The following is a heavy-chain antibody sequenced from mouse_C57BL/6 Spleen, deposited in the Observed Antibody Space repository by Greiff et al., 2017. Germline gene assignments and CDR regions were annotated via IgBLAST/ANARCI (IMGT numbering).Heavy chain of an antibody. V-gene: IGHV2-2*01. CDR3: ARNYHYGSSLDD. CDR1: GFSLTSYG. J-gene: IGHJ2*01. CDR2: LWSGGST. D-gene: IGHD1-1*01. Sequence: VKLMESGPGLVQPSQSLSITCTVSGFSLTSYGVHWVRQSPGTGLEWLGVLWSGGSTAYNAAFISRLSISKDNSKRQVFFKMNSLQADDTAIYYCARNYHYGSSLDDGGQGTTLTVSS.